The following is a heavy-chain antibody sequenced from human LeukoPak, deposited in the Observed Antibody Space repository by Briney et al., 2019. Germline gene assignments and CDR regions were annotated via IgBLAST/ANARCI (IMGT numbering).Heavy chain of an antibody. V-gene: IGHV3-15*01. CDR2: MKNTGSGWTS. CDR1: GFSFTYAW. CDR3: KWEQQVYYGLDV. D-gene: IGHD1/OR15-1a*01. J-gene: IGHJ6*02. Sequence: GGSLRLSCAVSGFSFTYAWMSWVRQAPGKGLEWVGRMKNTGSGWTSDYAAPVKGRFTISRDDAKNTLYLHINSLKTEDTGVYYCKWEQQVYYGLDVWGQGTTVTVSS.